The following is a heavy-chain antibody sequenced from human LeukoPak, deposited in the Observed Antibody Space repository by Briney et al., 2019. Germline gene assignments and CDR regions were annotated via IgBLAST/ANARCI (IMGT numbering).Heavy chain of an antibody. V-gene: IGHV3-53*01. Sequence: GGSLRLSCAASGFIFSGDFMSWVRQAPGKGLEWVSVIYSDGSTYYADSVKGRFTISRDNSKNTLDLQMTGLRAEDTAVYYCVRERGRGRDSPWFDYWGQGTLVTVSS. D-gene: IGHD1-26*01. CDR2: IYSDGST. CDR1: GFIFSGDF. J-gene: IGHJ4*02. CDR3: VRERGRGRDSPWFDY.